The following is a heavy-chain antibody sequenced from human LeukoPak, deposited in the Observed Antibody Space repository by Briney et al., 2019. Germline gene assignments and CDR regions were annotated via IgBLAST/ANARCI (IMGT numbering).Heavy chain of an antibody. CDR2: IIPIFGTA. V-gene: IGHV1-69*05. CDR3: AQSFWSGYYSLWFDP. Sequence: SVKVSCKASGGTFSSYAISWVRQAPGQGLEWMGGIIPIFGTANYAQKFQGRVTITTDESTSTAYMELSSLRSEDTAVYYCAQSFWSGYYSLWFDPWGQGTLVTVSS. D-gene: IGHD3-3*01. CDR1: GGTFSSYA. J-gene: IGHJ5*02.